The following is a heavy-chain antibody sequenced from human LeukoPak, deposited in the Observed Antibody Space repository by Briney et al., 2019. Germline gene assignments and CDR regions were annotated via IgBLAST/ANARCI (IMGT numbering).Heavy chain of an antibody. CDR2: IYTSGST. D-gene: IGHD6-13*01. V-gene: IGHV4-61*02. Sequence: SETLSLTCTVSGGSISSGSYYWSWIRQPAGKGLEWIGRIYTSGSTNYNPSLKSRVTISVDTSKNQFSLNLSSVTAADTAVNYCAREGIAAAHDAFDIWGQGTMVTVSS. CDR1: GGSISSGSYY. CDR3: AREGIAAAHDAFDI. J-gene: IGHJ3*02.